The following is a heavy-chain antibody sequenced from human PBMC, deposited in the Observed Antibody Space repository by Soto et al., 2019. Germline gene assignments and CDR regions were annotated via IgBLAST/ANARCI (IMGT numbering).Heavy chain of an antibody. CDR2: VNPNNGDT. Sequence: QVQLVQSGAELKKPGASVKVSCKASGYTFSNYDMNWVRQATGQGPEWIGWVNPNNGDTGYAQKFQGRVTLTTDIPTPTASMELTRLRSEAPAIYCCVKVSRKGSAIDFEYWGQGTLITVSS. CDR3: VKVSRKGSAIDFEY. J-gene: IGHJ4*02. D-gene: IGHD3-10*01. V-gene: IGHV1-8*01. CDR1: GYTFSNYD.